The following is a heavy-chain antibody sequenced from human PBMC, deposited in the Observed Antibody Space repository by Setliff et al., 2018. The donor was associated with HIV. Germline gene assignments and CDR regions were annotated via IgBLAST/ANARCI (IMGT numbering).Heavy chain of an antibody. D-gene: IGHD3-10*01. J-gene: IGHJ2*01. CDR2: INQSGNT. Sequence: SETLSLTCAVYGGSLSGCYWSWVRQSPGRGLEWIGEINQSGNTNFNPSLKSRLIISVDTSKSQLSLKLTSVTAADTALYYCAREGGQGYSGSGSFYHRNFDLWGRGTLVTVSS. V-gene: IGHV4-34*01. CDR3: AREGGQGYSGSGSFYHRNFDL. CDR1: GGSLSGCY.